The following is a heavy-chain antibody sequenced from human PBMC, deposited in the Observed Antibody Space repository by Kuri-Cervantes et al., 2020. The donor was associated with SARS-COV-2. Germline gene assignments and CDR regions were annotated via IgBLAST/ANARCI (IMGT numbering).Heavy chain of an antibody. CDR1: GFTFSSYG. D-gene: IGHD6-6*01. J-gene: IGHJ4*02. CDR3: ARDREFIAARIFDY. V-gene: IGHV3-7*01. CDR2: IKQDGSEK. Sequence: GESLKISCAASGFTFSSYGMHWVRQAPGKGLEWVANIKQDGSEKYYVDSVKGRFTISRDNAKNSLYLKMNSLRAEDTAVYYCARDREFIAARIFDYWGQGTLVTVSS.